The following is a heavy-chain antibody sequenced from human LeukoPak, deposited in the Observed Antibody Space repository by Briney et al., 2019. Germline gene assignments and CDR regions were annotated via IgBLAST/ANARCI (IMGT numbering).Heavy chain of an antibody. CDR2: INHSGST. D-gene: IGHD6-13*01. V-gene: IGHV4-34*01. J-gene: IGHJ2*01. CDR1: GGSFSGYY. CDR3: ARDPAAAGSYWYFDL. Sequence: SETLSLTCAVYGGSFSGYYWSWIRQPPGKGLEWIGEINHSGSTNYNPSLKSRVTISVDTSKNQFSLKLSSVTAADTAVYYCARDPAAAGSYWYFDLWGRGTLVTVSS.